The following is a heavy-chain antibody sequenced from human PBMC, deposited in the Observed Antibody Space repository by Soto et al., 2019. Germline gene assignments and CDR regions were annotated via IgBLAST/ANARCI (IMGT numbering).Heavy chain of an antibody. J-gene: IGHJ4*02. D-gene: IGHD2-15*01. CDR1: GGSFSGYY. CDR3: ATRKNIVVVVAANTGDDSGSGNFDY. CDR2: INHSGST. V-gene: IGHV4-34*01. Sequence: SETLSLTCAVYGGSFSGYYWSWIRQPPGKGLEWIGEINHSGSTNYNPSLKSRVTISVDTSKNQFSLKLSSVTAADTAVYYCATRKNIVVVVAANTGDDSGSGNFDYWGQGTLVTVSS.